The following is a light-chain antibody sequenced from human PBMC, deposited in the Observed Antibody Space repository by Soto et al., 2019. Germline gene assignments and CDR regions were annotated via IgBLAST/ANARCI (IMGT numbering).Light chain of an antibody. V-gene: IGLV2-14*01. Sequence: QSALTQPASVSGSPGQSITISCTGTSTDVGGYNYVSWYQLHPGEPPKLLIFEVTKRPSGVSNRFSGSKSGNTASLTISGLQAEDEADYFCTSYTTSATYVFGSGTQLTVL. CDR2: EVT. CDR1: STDVGGYNY. J-gene: IGLJ7*01. CDR3: TSYTTSATYV.